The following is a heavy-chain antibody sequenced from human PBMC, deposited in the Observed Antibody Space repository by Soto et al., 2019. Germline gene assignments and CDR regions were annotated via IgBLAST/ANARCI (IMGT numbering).Heavy chain of an antibody. V-gene: IGHV3-30-3*01. Sequence: QVQLVESGGGVVQPGRSLRLSCAASGFTFSSYAMHWVRQAPGKGLEWVAVISYDESNKYYADSVKGRFTISRDNSKNTLYLQMNSLRAEDTAVYYCARVPFGSYSGSYWGQGTLVTVSS. CDR3: ARVPFGSYSGSY. D-gene: IGHD1-26*01. CDR1: GFTFSSYA. CDR2: ISYDESNK. J-gene: IGHJ4*02.